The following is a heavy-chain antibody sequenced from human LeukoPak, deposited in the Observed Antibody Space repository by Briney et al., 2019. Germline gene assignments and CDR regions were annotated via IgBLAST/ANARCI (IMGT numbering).Heavy chain of an antibody. CDR2: IKEDGSTK. V-gene: IGHV3-7*01. CDR1: GFTFSSYS. Sequence: GGSLRLSCAASGFTFSSYSMNWVRQAPGKGLEWVANIKEDGSTKFYADSVKGRFTIYRENTKNSLYLQMNSLRAEDTALYYCATSADTAAGPYWGQGTLVSVSS. CDR3: ATSADTAAGPY. J-gene: IGHJ4*02. D-gene: IGHD6-13*01.